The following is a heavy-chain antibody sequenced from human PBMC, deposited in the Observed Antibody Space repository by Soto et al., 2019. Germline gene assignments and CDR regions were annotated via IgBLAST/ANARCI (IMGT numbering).Heavy chain of an antibody. Sequence: QVQLVQSGDEVKKPGASVKVSCKASGYIFVNYGIAWVRQAPGQGLEWMGWISPYTGNTHSATKIQGRLTMTTDTSTSTAYMDLGSLTSDDTAVYYCVMVDNYVTPTPQDVWGHGTTVTVS. V-gene: IGHV1-18*01. J-gene: IGHJ6*02. CDR2: ISPYTGNT. CDR1: GYIFVNYG. D-gene: IGHD3-16*01. CDR3: VMVDNYVTPTPQDV.